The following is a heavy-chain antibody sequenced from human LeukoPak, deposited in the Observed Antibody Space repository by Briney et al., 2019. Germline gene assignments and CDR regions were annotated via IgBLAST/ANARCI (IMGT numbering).Heavy chain of an antibody. Sequence: PGGSLRLSCAASGFTIDDYAMHWVRQAPGKGLEWVSGISWNSGSIGYADSVKGRFTISRDKAKNSLYLQMNSLRAEDTALYYCAKDASGYDWAYFDYWGQGTLVTVSS. J-gene: IGHJ4*02. V-gene: IGHV3-9*01. CDR2: ISWNSGSI. CDR3: AKDASGYDWAYFDY. D-gene: IGHD5-12*01. CDR1: GFTIDDYA.